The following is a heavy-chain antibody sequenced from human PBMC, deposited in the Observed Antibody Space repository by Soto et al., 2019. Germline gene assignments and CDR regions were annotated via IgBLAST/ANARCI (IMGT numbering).Heavy chain of an antibody. CDR2: ILPILGIA. J-gene: IGHJ6*02. Sequence: QVQLVQSGAEVKKPGSSVKVSCKASGGTFSSYTISWVRQAPGQGLEWMGRILPILGIANYAQKFQGRVTITADKSTSTAYMELSSLRSEDTAVYYCASERRYGMDVWGQETTVTVSS. D-gene: IGHD1-1*01. CDR1: GGTFSSYT. CDR3: ASERRYGMDV. V-gene: IGHV1-69*02.